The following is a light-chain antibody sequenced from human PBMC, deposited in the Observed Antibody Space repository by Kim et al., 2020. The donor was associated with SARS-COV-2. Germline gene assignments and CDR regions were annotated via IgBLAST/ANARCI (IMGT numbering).Light chain of an antibody. V-gene: IGKV3-20*01. CDR2: GAS. Sequence: SLSPGDRATLSCRASHHIPNSYLAWYQHKPGQAPRLLIYGASTRAAGIPDRFTGRGSVTDFTLTISRLEPEDFGMYYCQQYGYSPSFGQGTKLEI. CDR1: HHIPNSY. J-gene: IGKJ2*01. CDR3: QQYGYSPS.